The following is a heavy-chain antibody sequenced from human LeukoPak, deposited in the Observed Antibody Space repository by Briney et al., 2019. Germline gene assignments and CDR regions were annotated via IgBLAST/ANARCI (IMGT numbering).Heavy chain of an antibody. CDR2: IKQDESEK. Sequence: PGGSLRLSCAASGFTFRNYCMTWVRQVPGKGLEWVASIKQDESEKYFLDSVKGRFTISRDNAENSLYLQMNSLRAEDTAVYYCARVYYQDSGTPYRHLDYWGQGTLVTVSS. V-gene: IGHV3-7*01. CDR3: ARVYYQDSGTPYRHLDY. D-gene: IGHD3-22*01. CDR1: GFTFRNYC. J-gene: IGHJ4*02.